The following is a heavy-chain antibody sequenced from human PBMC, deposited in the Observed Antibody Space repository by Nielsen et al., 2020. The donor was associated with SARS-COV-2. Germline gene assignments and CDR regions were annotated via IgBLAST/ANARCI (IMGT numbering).Heavy chain of an antibody. J-gene: IGHJ4*02. CDR2: INSDGSRS. Sequence: GESLKISCAASGFIFSDYAMAWVRQAPGKGLEWVARINSDGSRSAYADAVKGRFIMSRDNARDTLSLQMNSLSVEDTAVYYCVRVRDDGHYYDTGPFDDWGQGALVTVSS. V-gene: IGHV3-74*01. CDR3: VRVRDDGHYYDTGPFDD. CDR1: GFIFSDYA. D-gene: IGHD3-22*01.